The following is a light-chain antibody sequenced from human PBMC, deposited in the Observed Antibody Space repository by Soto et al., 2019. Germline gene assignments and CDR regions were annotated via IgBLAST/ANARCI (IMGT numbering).Light chain of an antibody. CDR2: DAS. Sequence: EIVLTQSPATLSLSPGERATLSCRASQCVSSYLAWYQQKPGQAPRLLIYDASNRATGIPARFSGSGSGTDFTLTISSLEAEDFAVYYCQQRSNWRLTFGGGTKVDIK. CDR3: QQRSNWRLT. J-gene: IGKJ4*01. CDR1: QCVSSY. V-gene: IGKV3-11*01.